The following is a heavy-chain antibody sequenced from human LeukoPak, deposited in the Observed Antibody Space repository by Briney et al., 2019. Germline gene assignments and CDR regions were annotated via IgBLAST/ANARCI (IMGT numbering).Heavy chain of an antibody. CDR1: GFTFSSNN. D-gene: IGHD6-6*01. J-gene: IGHJ3*02. V-gene: IGHV3-48*01. Sequence: GGSLRLSCAASGFTFSSNNMNWVRQAPGKGLEWVSYIRTSSSTTYYADSVKGRFTISRDNANNSLYLQMSSLRPEDTAVYYCAREYSSSSGRAFDIWGQGTMVTVSS. CDR2: IRTSSSTT. CDR3: AREYSSSSGRAFDI.